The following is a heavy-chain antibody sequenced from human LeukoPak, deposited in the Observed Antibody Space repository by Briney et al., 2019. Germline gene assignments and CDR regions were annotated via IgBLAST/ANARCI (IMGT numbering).Heavy chain of an antibody. Sequence: GGSLRLSCAASGFTFSSYAMSWVRQAPGKGLEWVSAISGSGGSTYYADSVKGRFTISRDNSKNTLNLQMNSLRAEDTAVYYCAKPPRIVVVVAATFDYWGQGTLVTVSS. CDR3: AKPPRIVVVVAATFDY. J-gene: IGHJ4*02. V-gene: IGHV3-23*01. D-gene: IGHD2-15*01. CDR2: ISGSGGST. CDR1: GFTFSSYA.